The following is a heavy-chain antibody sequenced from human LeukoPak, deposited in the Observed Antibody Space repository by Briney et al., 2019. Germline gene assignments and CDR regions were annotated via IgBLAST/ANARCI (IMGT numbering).Heavy chain of an antibody. CDR2: IVHSGGT. J-gene: IGHJ4*02. CDR3: ARGYSYFDY. Sequence: SETLSLTCTVSRGXVSGYYWSWVRQPPGKGLEWIGYIVHSGGTRYNPSLKSRVTISEDTSKTQFSMKLSSVTAADTAVYYCARGYSYFDYWGQGALVIVSS. D-gene: IGHD5-24*01. CDR1: RGXVSGYY. V-gene: IGHV4-59*02.